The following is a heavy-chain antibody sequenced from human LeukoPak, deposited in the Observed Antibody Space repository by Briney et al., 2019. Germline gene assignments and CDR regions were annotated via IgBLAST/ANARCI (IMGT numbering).Heavy chain of an antibody. CDR2: IYPGDSDT. V-gene: IGHV5-51*01. Sequence: GESLKISCKGSGYSFTSYWIGWVRQMPGKGLEWMGIIYPGDSDTRYSPSFQGQVTISADKSISTAYLQWSSLKASDTAMYYCARASGYRGIVGATNFDYWGQGTLVTVSS. J-gene: IGHJ4*02. D-gene: IGHD1-26*01. CDR3: ARASGYRGIVGATNFDY. CDR1: GYSFTSYW.